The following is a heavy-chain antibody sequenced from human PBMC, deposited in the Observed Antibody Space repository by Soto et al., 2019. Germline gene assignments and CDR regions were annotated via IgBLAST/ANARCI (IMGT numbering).Heavy chain of an antibody. D-gene: IGHD6-13*01. J-gene: IGHJ6*02. Sequence: QVQLQESGPGLVKPSGTLSLTCAVSGGSISSSNWWSWVRQPPGKGLEWIGEIYHSGSTNYNPSLKSRVTISVDKSKNQFSLKLSSLTAADTAVYYCASYYSSSWQYYYYGMDVWGQGTTVTVSS. CDR1: GGSISSSNW. V-gene: IGHV4-4*02. CDR3: ASYYSSSWQYYYYGMDV. CDR2: IYHSGST.